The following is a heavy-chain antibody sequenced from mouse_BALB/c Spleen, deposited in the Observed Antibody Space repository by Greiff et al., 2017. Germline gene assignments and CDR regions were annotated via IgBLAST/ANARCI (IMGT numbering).Heavy chain of an antibody. CDR1: GFSLTSYG. CDR3: ARNFAVTHQYFDV. V-gene: IGHV2-4-1*01. J-gene: IGHJ1*01. D-gene: IGHD2-2*01. CDR2: IWSGGST. Sequence: VKLMESGPGLVQPSQSLSITCTVSGFSLTSYGVHWVRQSPGKGLEWLGVIWSGGSTDYNAAFISRLSISKDNSKSQVFFKMNSLQADDTAIYYCARNFAVTHQYFDVWGAGTTVTVSS.